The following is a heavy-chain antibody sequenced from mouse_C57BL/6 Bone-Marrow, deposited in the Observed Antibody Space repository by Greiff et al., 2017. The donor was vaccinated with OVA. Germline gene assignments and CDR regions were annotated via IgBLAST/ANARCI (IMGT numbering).Heavy chain of an antibody. CDR3: ARHRYYGSRGDAMDY. D-gene: IGHD1-1*01. Sequence: DVQLVESGGGLVQPGGSLKLSCAASGFTFSDYGMAWVRQAPRKGPEWVAFISNLAYSIYYADPVTGRFTIARANAKNTLYLEMSSLRSEETAMYYCARHRYYGSRGDAMDYWGKGTSVTVSS. CDR2: ISNLAYSI. V-gene: IGHV5-15*01. J-gene: IGHJ4*01. CDR1: GFTFSDYG.